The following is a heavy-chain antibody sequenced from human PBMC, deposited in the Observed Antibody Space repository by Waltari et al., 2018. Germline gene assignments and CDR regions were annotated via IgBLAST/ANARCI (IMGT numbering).Heavy chain of an antibody. V-gene: IGHV1-2*06. D-gene: IGHD7-27*01. CDR1: GNTFNGYY. CDR3: ARGNWGYFFDY. CDR2: IIPNSGGT. J-gene: IGHJ4*02. Sequence: QVQLVQSGAEVRKPGASVQVSCETSGNTFNGYYIHWGRQAPGQGPEWMGRIIPNSGGTSYAQKFQGRVTMTRDTSITTAYMELRSLTSDDTAVYYCARGNWGYFFDYWGQGTLVTVSS.